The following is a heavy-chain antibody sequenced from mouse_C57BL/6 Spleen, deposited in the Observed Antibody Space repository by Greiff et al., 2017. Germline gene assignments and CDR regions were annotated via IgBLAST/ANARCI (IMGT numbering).Heavy chain of an antibody. CDR3: ARRDYGSSGYFDV. Sequence: EVLLVEPGGDLVKPGGSLKLSCEASGFTFSSYGMSWVSQTPDKRLEWVATISIGGSYTYYTYSVKGRFTIARDNAKNTLYLQMSSLKSEDTAMYYCARRDYGSSGYFDVWGTGTTVTVAS. CDR2: ISIGGSYT. CDR1: GFTFSSYG. V-gene: IGHV5-6*01. D-gene: IGHD1-1*01. J-gene: IGHJ1*03.